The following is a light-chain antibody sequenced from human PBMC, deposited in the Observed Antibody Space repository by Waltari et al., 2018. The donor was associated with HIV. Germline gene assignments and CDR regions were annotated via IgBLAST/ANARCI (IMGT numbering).Light chain of an antibody. J-gene: IGKJ1*01. V-gene: IGKV3-20*01. CDR2: GGS. CDR3: HQYSSSYQT. Sequence: DNVLTQSPGPLSLSPGDTATLSCRATQRVTTNFLAWYQQKPGQAPRLLIYGGSNRATGIPDRFSGSGSGTDFTLTISRLEPEDFAVYYCHQYSSSYQTFGQGTKVEI. CDR1: QRVTTNF.